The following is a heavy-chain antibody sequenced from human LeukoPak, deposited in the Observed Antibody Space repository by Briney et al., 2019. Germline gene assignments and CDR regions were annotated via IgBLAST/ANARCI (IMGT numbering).Heavy chain of an antibody. J-gene: IGHJ4*02. D-gene: IGHD5-18*01. CDR1: GGSISGYF. CDR3: ARASFNSYGIDGFDH. Sequence: SETLSLTCTVSGGSISGYFWSWIRQPPGKGLEWIAYIYKNERVKYNPSLKSRVSTSVDTSKNQFSLRLNSVTAADTAVYFCARASFNSYGIDGFDHWGQGTLVTVSS. V-gene: IGHV4-59*01. CDR2: IYKNERV.